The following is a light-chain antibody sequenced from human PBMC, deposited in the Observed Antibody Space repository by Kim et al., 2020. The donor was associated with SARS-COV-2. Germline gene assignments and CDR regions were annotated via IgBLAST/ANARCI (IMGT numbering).Light chain of an antibody. J-gene: IGKJ2*01. CDR2: GAS. CDR1: QSVSSN. Sequence: EIVMTQSPATLSVSPGERATLSCRASQSVSSNLAWYQQKPGQAPRLLIYGASTRATGIPARFSGSGSGTEFTLTISSLQSEDFAVYYCNQYNNWPPTFGQGTKLEI. V-gene: IGKV3-15*01. CDR3: NQYNNWPPT.